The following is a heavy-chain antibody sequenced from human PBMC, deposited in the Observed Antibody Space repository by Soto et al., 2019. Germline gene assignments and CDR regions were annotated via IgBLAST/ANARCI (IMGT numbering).Heavy chain of an antibody. V-gene: IGHV1-69*06. J-gene: IGHJ6*02. CDR3: ARSDGDYGGYGMDV. CDR2: IIPIFGTA. CDR1: GGTFSSYA. Sequence: QVQLVQSGAEVKKPGSSVKVSCKASGGTFSSYAISWLRQAPGQGLEWMGGIIPIFGTANYAQKFQGRVTITADKSTSTAYLELGSLRSEDTAVYYCARSDGDYGGYGMDVWGQGTTVTVSS. D-gene: IGHD4-17*01.